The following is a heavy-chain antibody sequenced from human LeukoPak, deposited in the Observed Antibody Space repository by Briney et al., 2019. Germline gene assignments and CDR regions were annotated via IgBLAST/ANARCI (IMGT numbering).Heavy chain of an antibody. J-gene: IGHJ4*02. D-gene: IGHD3-22*01. CDR3: ARFYYDRSGSDY. CDR1: GFSLTTSGVG. CDR2: IYWDDDK. V-gene: IGHV2-5*02. Sequence: SGPTLVNPTQTLTLTCTFSGFSLTTSGVGVGWIRQPPGKALEWLALIYWDDDKRYSPSLKSRLTITKDTSKNQVVLTMTNMDPVDTGTYYCARFYYDRSGSDYWGQGTLVTVSS.